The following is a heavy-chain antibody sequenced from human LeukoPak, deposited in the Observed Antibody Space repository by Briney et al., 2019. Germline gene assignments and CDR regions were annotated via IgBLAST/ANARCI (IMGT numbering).Heavy chain of an antibody. Sequence: PGGSLRLSCAASGFTFSSYAMSWVRQAPGKGLEWVSGISGSGGSTYYADSVKGRFTISRDNSKNTLYLQMNSLRAEDTAVYYCARGRVGATYRGSDYWGQGTLVTVSS. CDR1: GFTFSSYA. CDR2: ISGSGGST. J-gene: IGHJ4*02. CDR3: ARGRVGATYRGSDY. V-gene: IGHV3-23*01. D-gene: IGHD1-26*01.